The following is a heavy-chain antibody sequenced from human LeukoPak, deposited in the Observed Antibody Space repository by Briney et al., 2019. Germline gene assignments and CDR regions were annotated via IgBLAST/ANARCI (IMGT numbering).Heavy chain of an antibody. J-gene: IGHJ4*02. D-gene: IGHD3-10*01. Sequence: PGGSLRLSCAASGFTFSRYSVNWVRQAPGKGLEWVSSITSSSSYIYHADSVKGRFTISRDNAKNSLYLQMNSLRVEDTGVYYCARAQVPYYYGSGSPNSLTFDYWGQGTLVTVSS. CDR2: ITSSSSYI. CDR3: ARAQVPYYYGSGSPNSLTFDY. V-gene: IGHV3-21*01. CDR1: GFTFSRYS.